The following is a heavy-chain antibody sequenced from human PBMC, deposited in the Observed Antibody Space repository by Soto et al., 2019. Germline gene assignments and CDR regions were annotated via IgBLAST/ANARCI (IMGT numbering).Heavy chain of an antibody. V-gene: IGHV1-18*01. CDR3: ATAAGDCSGGSCAYLDY. CDR1: GYTFTSYG. Sequence: ASVKVSCKASGYTFTSYGISWVRQAPGQGLEWMGWISAYNGNTNYAQKLQGRVTMTTVTSTSTAYVELRSLRFDDTAVYYCATAAGDCSGGSCAYLDYRGRGTLGAASS. J-gene: IGHJ4*02. D-gene: IGHD2-15*01. CDR2: ISAYNGNT.